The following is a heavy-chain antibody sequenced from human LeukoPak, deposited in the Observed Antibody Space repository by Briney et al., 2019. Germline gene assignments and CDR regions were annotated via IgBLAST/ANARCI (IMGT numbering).Heavy chain of an antibody. Sequence: SETLSLTCAVSGGPISSNNWWSWVRQPPGKGLEWIGDIYHSGSTKYNPSLKSRVTISVDKSKNQFSLKLRSVTAADTAVYYCARLYYYDSSGYYYGGGGWFDPWGQGTLVTVSS. CDR1: GGPISSNNW. D-gene: IGHD3-22*01. CDR2: IYHSGST. J-gene: IGHJ5*02. V-gene: IGHV4-4*02. CDR3: ARLYYYDSSGYYYGGGGWFDP.